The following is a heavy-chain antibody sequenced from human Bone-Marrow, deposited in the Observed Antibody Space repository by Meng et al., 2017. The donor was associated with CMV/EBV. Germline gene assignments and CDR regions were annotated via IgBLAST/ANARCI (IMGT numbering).Heavy chain of an antibody. Sequence: KASGGTFSSYAIGWGRQAPGQGLEWMGGIIPIFGTANYAQKFQGRVTITTDESTSTAYMELSSLRSEDTAVYYCARNIAAAGTFDYWGQGTLVTVSS. CDR2: IIPIFGTA. D-gene: IGHD6-13*01. J-gene: IGHJ4*02. CDR1: GGTFSSYA. V-gene: IGHV1-69*05. CDR3: ARNIAAAGTFDY.